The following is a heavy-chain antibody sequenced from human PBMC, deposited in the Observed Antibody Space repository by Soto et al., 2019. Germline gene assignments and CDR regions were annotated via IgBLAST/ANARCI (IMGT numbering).Heavy chain of an antibody. J-gene: IGHJ6*02. CDR2: IWYDGSNK. V-gene: IGHV3-33*01. Sequence: GGSLRLSCAASGFTFSSYGMHWVRQAPGKGLEWVAVIWYDGSNKYYADSVKGRFTISRDNSKNTLYLQMNSLRAEDTAVYYCARDPGAQYYYDSSGYLHGMDVWGQGTTVTVSS. D-gene: IGHD3-22*01. CDR3: ARDPGAQYYYDSSGYLHGMDV. CDR1: GFTFSSYG.